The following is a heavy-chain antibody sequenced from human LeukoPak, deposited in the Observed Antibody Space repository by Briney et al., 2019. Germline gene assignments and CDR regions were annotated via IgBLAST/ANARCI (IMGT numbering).Heavy chain of an antibody. Sequence: RSGRSLRLSCAASGFTFDEFGMHWVRQAPGKGLEWVSGISWNSGNIGYADSVKGRFSISRNNAKNSLYLQMNSLRAEDTALYYCTKEIGLLDEDDAFDIWGQGTMVTVSS. V-gene: IGHV3-9*01. CDR3: TKEIGLLDEDDAFDI. J-gene: IGHJ3*02. CDR2: ISWNSGNI. D-gene: IGHD3-22*01. CDR1: GFTFDEFG.